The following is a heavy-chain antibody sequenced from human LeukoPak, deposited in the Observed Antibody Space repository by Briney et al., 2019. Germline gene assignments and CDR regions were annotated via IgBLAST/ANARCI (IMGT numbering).Heavy chain of an antibody. Sequence: GGSLRLSCAASGFTFSSYSMNWVRQAPGKGLEWVSYISSSSSTIYYADSVKGRFTISRDNAKNSLYLQMNSLRAEDTAVYYCASIGFWSGYYHFDYWGQGTLVTVSS. CDR2: ISSSSSTI. D-gene: IGHD3-3*01. V-gene: IGHV3-48*01. CDR3: ASIGFWSGYYHFDY. J-gene: IGHJ4*02. CDR1: GFTFSSYS.